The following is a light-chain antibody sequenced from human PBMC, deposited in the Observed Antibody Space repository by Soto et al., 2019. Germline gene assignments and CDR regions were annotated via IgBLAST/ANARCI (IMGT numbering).Light chain of an antibody. CDR1: SSNIGAGYD. CDR3: QSYESSLSGWI. J-gene: IGLJ2*01. CDR2: GNT. Sequence: QSVLTQPPSMSGAPGQGVTISCTGSSSNIGAGYDVHWYQQVPGTAPKLLIYGNTNRPSGVPDRFSASKSCTSASLAIYGLQAEDEADYYCQSYESSLSGWIFGGGTTLTVL. V-gene: IGLV1-40*01.